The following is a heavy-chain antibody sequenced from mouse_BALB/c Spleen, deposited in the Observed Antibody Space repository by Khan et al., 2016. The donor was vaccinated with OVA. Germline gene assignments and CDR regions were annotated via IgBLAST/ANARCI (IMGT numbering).Heavy chain of an antibody. D-gene: IGHD4-1*01. CDR2: ISSAGDYT. CDR3: ASHLTGSFAY. J-gene: IGHJ3*01. V-gene: IGHV5-6*01. Sequence: EVQGVESGGDLVKPGGSLKLSCAASGFTFSTYGMSWVRQIPDKRLEWVATISSAGDYTYYPDNLKGRFTISRDNAKNTLYLQMSSLQSEDTAMCYGASHLTGSFAYWGQGTLVTVST. CDR1: GFTFSTYG.